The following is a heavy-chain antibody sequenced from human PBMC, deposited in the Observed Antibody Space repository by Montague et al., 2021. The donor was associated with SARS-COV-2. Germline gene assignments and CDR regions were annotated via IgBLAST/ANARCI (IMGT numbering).Heavy chain of an antibody. J-gene: IGHJ6*02. Sequence: SETLSLTCTVSGGSISSYYWSWIRQPPGKGLEWIGYIYYSGSTNYNPSLESRVTISVDTSKNQFSLKLSSVTAADTAVYYCARHLEVDEYGWWSLVNYYYYGMAAWAQGPT. CDR2: IYYSGST. D-gene: IGHD3-16*01. CDR1: GGSISSYY. CDR3: ARHLEVDEYGWWSLVNYYYYGMAA. V-gene: IGHV4-59*08.